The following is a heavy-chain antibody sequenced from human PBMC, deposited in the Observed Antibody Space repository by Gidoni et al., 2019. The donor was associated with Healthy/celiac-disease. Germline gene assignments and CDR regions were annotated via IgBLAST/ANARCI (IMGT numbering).Heavy chain of an antibody. D-gene: IGHD6-6*01. J-gene: IGHJ4*02. V-gene: IGHV3-23*01. CDR2: ISGSGGST. CDR3: AKSSIAARPWGGAPLIDC. Sequence: EVQLLESGGGLVQPGGSLRLSCAASGFTFSSYAMSWVRQAPGKGLEWVSAISGSGGSTYYADSVKGRFTISRDNSKNTLYLQMNSLRAEDTAVYYCAKSSIAARPWGGAPLIDCWGQGTLVTVSS. CDR1: GFTFSSYA.